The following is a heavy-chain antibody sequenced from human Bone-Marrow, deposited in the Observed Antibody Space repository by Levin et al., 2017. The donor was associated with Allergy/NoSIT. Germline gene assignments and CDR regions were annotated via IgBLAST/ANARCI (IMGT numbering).Heavy chain of an antibody. V-gene: IGHV3-30-3*01. D-gene: IGHD7-27*01. CDR3: ARVNGGY. CDR1: GFTFSSYA. Sequence: GESLKISCAASGFTFSSYAMHWVRQAPGKGLEWVAVISYDGSNKYYADSVKGRFTISRDNSKNTLYLQMNSLRAEDTAVYYCARVNGGYWGQGTLVTVSS. J-gene: IGHJ4*02. CDR2: ISYDGSNK.